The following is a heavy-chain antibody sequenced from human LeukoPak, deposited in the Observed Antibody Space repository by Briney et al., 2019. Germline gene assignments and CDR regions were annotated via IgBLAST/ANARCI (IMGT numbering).Heavy chain of an antibody. V-gene: IGHV1-18*01. CDR2: ISAYNGNT. D-gene: IGHD1-26*01. J-gene: IGHJ4*02. CDR1: GYTFTNYA. Sequence: ASVKVSCKASGYTFTNYAINWVRQAPGQGLEWMGWISAYNGNTNYAQKLQGRVTMTTDTSTSTAYMELRSLRSDDTAVYYCARADTIVGATELDYWGQGTLVTVSS. CDR3: ARADTIVGATELDY.